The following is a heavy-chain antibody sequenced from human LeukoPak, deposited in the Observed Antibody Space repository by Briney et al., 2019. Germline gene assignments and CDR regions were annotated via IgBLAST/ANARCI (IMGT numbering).Heavy chain of an antibody. CDR2: VDPEDGET. V-gene: IGHV1-24*01. J-gene: IGHJ4*02. CDR1: GYTLTELS. CDR3: ACSGRYYKSIDYFDY. D-gene: IGHD3-10*02. Sequence: ASVKVSCKVSGYTLTELSMHWVRQAPGKGLEWMGGVDPEDGETNYAQKFQGRVTITADTSTDTAYMKLSSLTSEDTAVYYCACSGRYYKSIDYFDYWGQGTLVTVSS.